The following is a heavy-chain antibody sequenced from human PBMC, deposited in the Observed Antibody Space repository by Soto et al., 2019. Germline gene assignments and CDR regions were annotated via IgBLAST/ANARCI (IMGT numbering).Heavy chain of an antibody. CDR2: ISSSGSTI. CDR3: ARDGGYCSSTSCPTGKYFQH. CDR1: GFTFSDYY. Sequence: GGSLRLSCAASGFTFSDYYISWIRQAPGKGLEWVSYISSSGSTIYYADSVKGRFTISRDNAKNSLYLQMNSLRAEDTAVYYCARDGGYCSSTSCPTGKYFQHWGQGTLVTVSS. J-gene: IGHJ1*01. D-gene: IGHD2-2*01. V-gene: IGHV3-11*01.